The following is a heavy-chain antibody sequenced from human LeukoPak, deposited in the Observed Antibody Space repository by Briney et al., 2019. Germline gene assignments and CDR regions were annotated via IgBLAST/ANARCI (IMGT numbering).Heavy chain of an antibody. CDR3: AKGSMVGVLCCFDY. Sequence: GGSLRLSCAASGFTFSSYWMHWVRQAPGKGLVWVSRISSDGSSTSYADSVKGRFTISRDNAKNTLYLQMNSLRAEDTAVYYCAKGSMVGVLCCFDYWGQGTLVTVSS. CDR2: ISSDGSST. V-gene: IGHV3-74*01. CDR1: GFTFSSYW. J-gene: IGHJ4*02. D-gene: IGHD3-10*01.